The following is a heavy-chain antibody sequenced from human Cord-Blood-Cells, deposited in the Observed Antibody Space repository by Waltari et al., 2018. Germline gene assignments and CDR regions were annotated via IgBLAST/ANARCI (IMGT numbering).Heavy chain of an antibody. Sequence: QVQLQQWGAGLLKPSETLSLTCPVYGGSFRGYSWSWIRQPPGKGLEWIGEINHSGSTNYNPSLKSRVTISVDTSKNQFSLKLSSVTAADTAVYYCARGGNVDTAMVYWGQGTLVTVSS. V-gene: IGHV4-34*01. CDR2: INHSGST. J-gene: IGHJ4*02. CDR3: ARGGNVDTAMVY. D-gene: IGHD5-18*01. CDR1: GGSFRGYS.